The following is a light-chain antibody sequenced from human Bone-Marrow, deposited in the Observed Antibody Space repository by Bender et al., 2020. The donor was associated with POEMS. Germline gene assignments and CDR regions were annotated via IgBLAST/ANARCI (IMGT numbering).Light chain of an antibody. CDR3: AVWDDSRNGWV. J-gene: IGLJ3*02. CDR2: SSH. CDR1: SSNIGAHA. V-gene: IGLV1-44*01. Sequence: QSVLTQPPSASGTPGQRVTISCSGGSSNIGAHAVNWYQHLPGTAPTLLIYSSHRRPSEVPDRFCGSRSGTSASLANSGLQSEDGADYYCAVWDDSRNGWVFGGGTKLTVL.